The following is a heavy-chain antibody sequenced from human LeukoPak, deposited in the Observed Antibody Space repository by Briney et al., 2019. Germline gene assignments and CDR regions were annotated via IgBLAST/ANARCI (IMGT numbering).Heavy chain of an antibody. Sequence: ASVKVSCKASGYTFTSYGISWVRQAPGQGLEWMGWISAYNGNTNYAQKFQDRVTITADESTSTAYMELSGLRSEDTAVYYCARGERAAMIATLDYWGQGTLVTVSS. CDR3: ARGERAAMIATLDY. CDR2: ISAYNGNT. CDR1: GYTFTSYG. J-gene: IGHJ4*02. D-gene: IGHD3-22*01. V-gene: IGHV1-18*01.